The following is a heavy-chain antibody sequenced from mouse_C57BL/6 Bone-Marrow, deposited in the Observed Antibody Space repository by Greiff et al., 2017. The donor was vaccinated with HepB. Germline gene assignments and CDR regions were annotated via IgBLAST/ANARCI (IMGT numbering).Heavy chain of an antibody. CDR3: ARESPNYLYFDY. D-gene: IGHD5-5*01. J-gene: IGHJ2*01. V-gene: IGHV1-69*01. Sequence: QFQLQQPGAELVMPGASVKLSCKASGYTFTSYWMHWVKQRPGQGLEWIGEIDPSDSYTNYNQKFKGKSTLTVDKSSSTAYMQLSSLTSEDSAVYYCARESPNYLYFDYWGQGTTLTVSS. CDR2: IDPSDSYT. CDR1: GYTFTSYW.